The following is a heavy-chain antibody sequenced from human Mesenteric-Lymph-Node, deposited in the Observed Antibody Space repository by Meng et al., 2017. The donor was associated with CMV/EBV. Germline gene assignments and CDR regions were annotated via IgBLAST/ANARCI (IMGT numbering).Heavy chain of an antibody. CDR3: AKDLSNNPHDY. Sequence: GESLKISCAASGFTFGTFAMSWVRQAPGKGLEWVSAISGSGGSTYYADSVKGRFTISRDNSKNTLYLQMNSLRAEDTAVYYCAKDLSNNPHDYWGQGTLVTVSS. J-gene: IGHJ4*02. CDR2: ISGSGGST. CDR1: GFTFGTFA. V-gene: IGHV3-23*01. D-gene: IGHD1/OR15-1a*01.